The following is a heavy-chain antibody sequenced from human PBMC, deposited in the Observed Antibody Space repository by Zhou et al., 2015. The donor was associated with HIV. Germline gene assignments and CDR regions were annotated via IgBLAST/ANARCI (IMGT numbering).Heavy chain of an antibody. V-gene: IGHV3-53*01. CDR1: GFLVGIKH. CDR2: IYTGGKS. Sequence: EEHLVGVWRRLDPGPGGSLRLSCAASGFLVGIKHMNWVRQAPGKGLEWVAVIYTGGKSNYVDSVKGRFTISRDESKNTLYLEMNSLRAEDTAMYYCARDLGSGFAEISGFYYYGMDVWGQGTMVTVSS. J-gene: IGHJ6*02. D-gene: IGHD3-10*01. CDR3: ARDLGSGFAEISGFYYYGMDV.